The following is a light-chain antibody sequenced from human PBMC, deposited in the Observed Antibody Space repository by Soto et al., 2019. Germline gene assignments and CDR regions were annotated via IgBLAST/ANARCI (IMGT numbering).Light chain of an antibody. CDR3: QQYNSYPWT. CDR2: KAS. Sequence: DIQMTQSPSTLSASVGDRVTITCRASQSISSWLAWYQQKPGKAPKLLIYKASSLESGVPSRFNCSVSGTEFTLTISSLQPDDFETYYCQQYNSYPWTFGQGSKVDIK. J-gene: IGKJ1*01. CDR1: QSISSW. V-gene: IGKV1-5*03.